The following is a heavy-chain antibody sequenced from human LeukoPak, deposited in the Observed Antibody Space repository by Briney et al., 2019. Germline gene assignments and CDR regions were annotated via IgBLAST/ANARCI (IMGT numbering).Heavy chain of an antibody. D-gene: IGHD3-10*01. Sequence: ASVKVSCKASGYTFTSYAIHWVRQAPGQGLEWMGWINADNARTRYSEKFRGRVTFTSDTSANTAYMDLSGLTSEDTAVYYCARAYSSVPGTYFFDSWGQGTLVTVS. CDR3: ARAYSSVPGTYFFDS. J-gene: IGHJ4*02. V-gene: IGHV1-3*01. CDR2: INADNART. CDR1: GYTFTSYA.